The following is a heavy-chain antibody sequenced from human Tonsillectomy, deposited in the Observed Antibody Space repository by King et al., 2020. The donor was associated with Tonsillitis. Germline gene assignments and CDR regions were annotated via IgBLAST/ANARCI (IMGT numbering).Heavy chain of an antibody. D-gene: IGHD3-10*01. CDR3: ARDREMGFAEPKGCWFDP. CDR2: ISAYNGNT. CDR1: GYPFPNYG. J-gene: IGHJ5*02. Sequence: VQLVESGPEVKXXGXSVXVXCKXSGYPFPNYGISWVRQAPGQGLEWLGWISAYNGNTKYAQKLQGRVTMTADTSTTTAYMEVRSLRSDDTAVYYCARDREMGFAEPKGCWFDPWGQGTLVTVSS. V-gene: IGHV1-18*01.